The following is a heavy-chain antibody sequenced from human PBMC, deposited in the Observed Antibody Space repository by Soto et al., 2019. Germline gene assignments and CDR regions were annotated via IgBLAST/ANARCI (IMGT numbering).Heavy chain of an antibody. CDR1: GYTFTSYG. Sequence: ASVKVSCKTSGYTFTSYGISWVRQAPGQRLEWMGWINAGNGNTKYSQKFQGRVTITRDTSASTAYMELSSLRSEDTAVYYCARDLGGWPDYWGQGTLVTVSS. CDR2: INAGNGNT. D-gene: IGHD2-15*01. J-gene: IGHJ4*02. CDR3: ARDLGGWPDY. V-gene: IGHV1-3*01.